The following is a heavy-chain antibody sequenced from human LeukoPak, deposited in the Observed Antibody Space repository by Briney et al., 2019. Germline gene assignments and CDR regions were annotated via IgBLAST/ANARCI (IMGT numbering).Heavy chain of an antibody. D-gene: IGHD2-2*01. J-gene: IGHJ4*02. CDR3: ARDLCSSTSRTLIDY. Sequence: GGSPRLSCAASGFTFSSYGMHWVRQAPGKGLEWVAVIWYDGSNKYYADSVKGRFTISRDNSKNTLYLQMNSLRAEDTAVYYCARDLCSSTSRTLIDYWGQGTLVTVSS. CDR1: GFTFSSYG. CDR2: IWYDGSNK. V-gene: IGHV3-33*01.